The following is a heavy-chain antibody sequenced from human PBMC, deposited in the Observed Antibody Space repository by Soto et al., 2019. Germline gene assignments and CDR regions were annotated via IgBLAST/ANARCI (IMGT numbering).Heavy chain of an antibody. Sequence: PSETLSLTCTVSGGSISSSYWSWIRQPPGKGLEWIGYIYDSGSTYYNSSLKSRVTMSVDTSKNQFSLKLSSVTAADTAVYYCARSTPVTYHYDSSGYYNIDYFDYWGQGTLVTVSS. CDR3: ARSTPVTYHYDSSGYYNIDYFDY. CDR2: IYDSGST. J-gene: IGHJ4*02. D-gene: IGHD3-22*01. V-gene: IGHV4-59*08. CDR1: GGSISSSY.